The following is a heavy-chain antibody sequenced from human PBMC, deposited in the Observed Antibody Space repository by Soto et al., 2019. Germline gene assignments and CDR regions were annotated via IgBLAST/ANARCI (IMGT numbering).Heavy chain of an antibody. CDR2: ICSCRST. CDR3: ARSSSAGYIAARRFYYYGMDV. D-gene: IGHD6-6*01. CDR1: GGSLSSYY. J-gene: IGHJ6*02. Sequence: LETLSLTCTASGGSLSSYYWSWTRQPPGKGLEWFGYICSCRSTNYTPALRSRVSISVDTSRNRFSLRLSSVTSADTAVYYCARSSSAGYIAARRFYYYGMDVWGQGTTVAVAS. V-gene: IGHV4-59*01.